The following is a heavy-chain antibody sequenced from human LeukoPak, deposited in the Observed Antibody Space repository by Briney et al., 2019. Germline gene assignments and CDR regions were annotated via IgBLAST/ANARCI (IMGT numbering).Heavy chain of an antibody. CDR3: ARVERAVAGYSGYDWGNWFDP. Sequence: ASVKVSCKASGYTFTGYYMHWVRQAPGQGLEWMGWINPNSGGTNYAQKFQGRVTMTRDTSISTAYMELSRLRSDDTAVYYCARVERAVAGYSGYDWGNWFDPWGQGTLVTVSS. V-gene: IGHV1-2*02. CDR1: GYTFTGYY. CDR2: INPNSGGT. D-gene: IGHD5-12*01. J-gene: IGHJ5*02.